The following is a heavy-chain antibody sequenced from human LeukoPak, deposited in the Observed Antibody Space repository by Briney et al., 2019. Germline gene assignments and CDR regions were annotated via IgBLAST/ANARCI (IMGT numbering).Heavy chain of an antibody. Sequence: PSETLSLTCTVSGGSISSYYWSWIRQPPGKGLEWIGYIYTSGSTNYNPSLKSRVTISVDTSKNQFSLKLSSVTAADTAVCYCASTLAVAGTIWFDPWGQGTLVTVSS. CDR1: GGSISSYY. J-gene: IGHJ5*02. CDR3: ASTLAVAGTIWFDP. CDR2: IYTSGST. V-gene: IGHV4-4*09. D-gene: IGHD6-19*01.